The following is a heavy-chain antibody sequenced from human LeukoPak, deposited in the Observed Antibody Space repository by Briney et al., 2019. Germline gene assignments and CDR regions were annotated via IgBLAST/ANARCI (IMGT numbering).Heavy chain of an antibody. CDR3: ARRDFSGWYEDY. Sequence: GRSLRLSCAASGFTFSSYGMHWVRQAPGKGLEWVAVISYDGSNKYYADSVKGRFTISRDNSKNTLYLQMNSLRAEDTAVYYCARRDFSGWYEDYWGQGTLVTVSS. J-gene: IGHJ4*02. V-gene: IGHV3-30*03. CDR2: ISYDGSNK. D-gene: IGHD6-19*01. CDR1: GFTFSSYG.